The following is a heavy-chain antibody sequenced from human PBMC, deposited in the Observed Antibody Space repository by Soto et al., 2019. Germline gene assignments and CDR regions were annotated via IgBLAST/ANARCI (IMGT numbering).Heavy chain of an antibody. Sequence: VQLQESGPGLVKPSGTLSLTCAVSSGSISSSNWWSWVRQPPGKGLEWIGEIYHSGSTNYNPSLKSRVTISVDKSKNQFSLKLSSVTAADKAVYYCARTVVPAAMRNYYYMDVWGKGTTVTVSS. V-gene: IGHV4-4*02. CDR2: IYHSGST. CDR1: SGSISSSNW. D-gene: IGHD2-2*01. J-gene: IGHJ6*03. CDR3: ARTVVPAAMRNYYYMDV.